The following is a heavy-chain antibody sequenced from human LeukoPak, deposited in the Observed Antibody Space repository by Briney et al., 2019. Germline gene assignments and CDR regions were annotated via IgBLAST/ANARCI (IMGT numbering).Heavy chain of an antibody. J-gene: IGHJ4*02. CDR1: GYTLTGYY. CDR3: ARDGDGRINFDY. Sequence: ASVKVSFKASGYTLTGYYMHWVRQPPGQGLEWMGWINPNSGGTNYAQKFQGRVTMTRDTSISTDYMELRRLTSDDTAVYYCARDGDGRINFDYWGQGTLVTVSS. V-gene: IGHV1-2*02. CDR2: INPNSGGT. D-gene: IGHD2-21*01.